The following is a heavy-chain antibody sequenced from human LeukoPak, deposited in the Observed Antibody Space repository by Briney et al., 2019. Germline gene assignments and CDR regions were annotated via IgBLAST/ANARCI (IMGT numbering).Heavy chain of an antibody. V-gene: IGHV3-21*01. D-gene: IGHD6-19*01. Sequence: GGSLRLSCAASGFTFSSCSMNWVRQAPGKGLEWVSSISSSSSYIYYADSVKGRFTISRDNAKNSLYLQMNSLRAEDTAVYYCARGDSSGWYVPYYFDYWGQGTLVTVSS. CDR1: GFTFSSCS. J-gene: IGHJ4*02. CDR3: ARGDSSGWYVPYYFDY. CDR2: ISSSSSYI.